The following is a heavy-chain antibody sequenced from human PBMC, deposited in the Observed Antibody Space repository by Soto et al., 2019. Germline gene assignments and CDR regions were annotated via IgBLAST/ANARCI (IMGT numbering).Heavy chain of an antibody. CDR2: INAGNGNT. Sequence: ASVKVSCKASGYTFTSYAMHWVRQAPGQRLEWMGWINAGNGNTKYSQKFQGRVTITRDTSASTAYMELSSLRSEDTAVYYCARDVSIAVAGNGYYFDYWGQGTLVTVS. CDR1: GYTFTSYA. J-gene: IGHJ4*02. D-gene: IGHD6-19*01. V-gene: IGHV1-3*01. CDR3: ARDVSIAVAGNGYYFDY.